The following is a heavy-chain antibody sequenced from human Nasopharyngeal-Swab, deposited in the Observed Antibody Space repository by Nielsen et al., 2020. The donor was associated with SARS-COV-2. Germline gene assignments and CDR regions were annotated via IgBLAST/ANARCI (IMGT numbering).Heavy chain of an antibody. D-gene: IGHD1/OR15-1a*01. V-gene: IGHV1-58*01. J-gene: IGHJ2*01. Sequence: SVKVSCKASGFTFTRSALQWVRQARGQRLEWIGWIVVGSGYTNYAQKFQERVTITRDMSTSTAYMEVSSLRSEDTAVYFCAADLQTTMAHWYFDLWGRGTLVTVSS. CDR2: IVVGSGYT. CDR1: GFTFTRSA. CDR3: AADLQTTMAHWYFDL.